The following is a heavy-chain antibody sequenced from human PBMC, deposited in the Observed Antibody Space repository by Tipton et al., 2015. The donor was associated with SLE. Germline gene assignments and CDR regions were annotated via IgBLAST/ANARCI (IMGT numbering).Heavy chain of an antibody. CDR2: IYTSGST. Sequence: LRLSCTVSGGSISSYYWSWIRQPAGKGLEWIGRIYTSGSTYYNPSLKSRVTISVDTSKNQFSLKLSSVTAADTAVYYCAGIAVAGKGYWGQGTLVTVSS. CDR1: GGSISSYY. D-gene: IGHD6-19*01. CDR3: AGIAVAGKGY. J-gene: IGHJ4*02. V-gene: IGHV4-4*07.